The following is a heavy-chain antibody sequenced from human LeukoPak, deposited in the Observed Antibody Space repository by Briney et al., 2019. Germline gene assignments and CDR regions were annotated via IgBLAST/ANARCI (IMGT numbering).Heavy chain of an antibody. J-gene: IGHJ6*03. Sequence: SETLSLTCTVSGYSISSGYYWSWIRQPPGKGLEWIGYIYYSGSTNYNPSLKSRVTISVDTSKNQFSLKLSSVTAADTAVYYCARANGSSSWYVERYYYYMDVWGKGTTATISS. CDR1: GYSISSGYY. CDR3: ARANGSSSWYVERYYYYMDV. D-gene: IGHD6-13*01. V-gene: IGHV4-61*01. CDR2: IYYSGST.